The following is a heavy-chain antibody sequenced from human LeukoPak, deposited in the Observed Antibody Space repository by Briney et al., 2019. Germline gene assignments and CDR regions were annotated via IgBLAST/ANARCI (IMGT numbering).Heavy chain of an antibody. Sequence: SETLSLTCTVSGGSISSYYWSWIRQPPGKGLEWIGYIYYSGSTNYNPSLNSRVTISVDTSKNQCSLKLSSVTAADTAVYYCAIEVVSAKWDNWFDPWGQGTLVTVSS. CDR3: AIEVVSAKWDNWFDP. J-gene: IGHJ5*02. V-gene: IGHV4-59*01. CDR1: GGSISSYY. D-gene: IGHD2-15*01. CDR2: IYYSGST.